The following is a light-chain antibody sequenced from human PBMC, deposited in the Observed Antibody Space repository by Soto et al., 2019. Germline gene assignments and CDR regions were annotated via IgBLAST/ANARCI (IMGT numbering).Light chain of an antibody. CDR1: SSDVGGYNY. Sequence: QSALTQPPSASGSPGQSVTISCTGTSSDVGGYNYVSWYQQHPGKAPKLMIYEVSKRPSGVPDRFSGSKSGNTASLTVSGLQAEDEADYYCSSYAGNNIWKVYGTGTKLTVL. J-gene: IGLJ1*01. CDR3: SSYAGNNIWKV. CDR2: EVS. V-gene: IGLV2-8*01.